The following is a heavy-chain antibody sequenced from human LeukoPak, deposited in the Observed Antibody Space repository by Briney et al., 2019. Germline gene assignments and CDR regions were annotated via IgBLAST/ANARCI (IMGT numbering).Heavy chain of an antibody. CDR3: AKGSYFGSGRYYFDY. CDR1: GFTFSTYA. D-gene: IGHD3-10*01. V-gene: IGHV3-23*01. CDR2: ISGNGGST. J-gene: IGHJ4*02. Sequence: GGSLRLSCAASGFTFSTYAMSWVRQAPGKGLEWVSAISGNGGSTYYADSVKGRFTISRGNSKNTLYLQMNSLRAEDTAVYYCAKGSYFGSGRYYFDYWGQGTLVTVSS.